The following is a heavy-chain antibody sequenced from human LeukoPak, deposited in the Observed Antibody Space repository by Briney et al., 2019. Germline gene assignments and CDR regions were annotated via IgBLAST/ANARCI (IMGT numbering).Heavy chain of an antibody. CDR1: GGSFSGYY. Sequence: SETLSLTCAVYGGSFSGYYWSWIRQPPGKGLEWLGEINHSGSTNHNPSLKSRVTISVDTSKNQFSLKLSSVTAADTAVYYCARGRRSGYYPFDYWGQGTLVTVSS. D-gene: IGHD3-3*01. CDR3: ARGRRSGYYPFDY. V-gene: IGHV4-34*01. CDR2: INHSGST. J-gene: IGHJ4*02.